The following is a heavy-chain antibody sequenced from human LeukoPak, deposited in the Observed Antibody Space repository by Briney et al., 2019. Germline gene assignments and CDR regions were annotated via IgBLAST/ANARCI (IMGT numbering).Heavy chain of an antibody. D-gene: IGHD6-13*01. J-gene: IGHJ6*02. V-gene: IGHV3-30*03. CDR2: ISNDGSKK. CDR3: ARDGYSSTESPDYYYGMDV. CDR1: GFTFSSYG. Sequence: GGSLRLSCAASGFTFSSYGMHWVRQAPGKGLDWVAVISNDGSKKYYADSVKGRFTISRDNAKNSLYLQMNSLRAEDTAVYYCARDGYSSTESPDYYYGMDVWGQGTTVTVSS.